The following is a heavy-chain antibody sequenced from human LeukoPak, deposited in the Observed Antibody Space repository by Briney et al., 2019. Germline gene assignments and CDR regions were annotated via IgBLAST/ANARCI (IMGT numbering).Heavy chain of an antibody. CDR3: ARVAYSSSWYPGDYYYYGMDV. J-gene: IGHJ6*02. CDR2: IYYSGST. CDR1: GGSISSSSYY. Sequence: WETLSLTCTVSGGSISSSSYYWGWIRQPPGKGLEWIGGIYYSGSTYYNPSLKSRVTISVDTSKNQFSLKLSSVTAAHTAVYYCARVAYSSSWYPGDYYYYGMDVWGQGTTVTVSS. D-gene: IGHD6-13*01. V-gene: IGHV4-39*01.